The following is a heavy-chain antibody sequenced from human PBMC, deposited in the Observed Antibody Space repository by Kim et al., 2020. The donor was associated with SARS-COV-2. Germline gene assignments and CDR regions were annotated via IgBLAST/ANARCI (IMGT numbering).Heavy chain of an antibody. CDR3: AKDKDWYYYDSSGYSFDY. CDR1: GFTFSSYA. D-gene: IGHD3-22*01. Sequence: GGSLRLSCAASGFTFSSYAMSWVRQAPGKGLEWVSAISGSGCSTYYADSVKGRFTISRDNSKNTLYLQMNSLRAEDTAVYYCAKDKDWYYYDSSGYSFDYWGQGTLVTVSS. V-gene: IGHV3-23*01. J-gene: IGHJ4*02. CDR2: ISGSGCST.